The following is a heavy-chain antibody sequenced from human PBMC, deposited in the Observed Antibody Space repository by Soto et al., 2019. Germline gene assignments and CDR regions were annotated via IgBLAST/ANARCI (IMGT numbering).Heavy chain of an antibody. CDR2: IRGSGGST. D-gene: IGHD3-3*01. CDR3: AKLGMEWLFDYFDY. J-gene: IGHJ4*02. V-gene: IGHV3-23*01. CDR1: GFTFSSYA. Sequence: EVQLLESGGGLVQPGGSLRLSCAASGFTFSSYAMSWVRQAPGKGLEWVSDIRGSGGSTYYADSVKGRFTISRDESKNTLYLQMNSLRAEDTAAYYCAKLGMEWLFDYFDYWGQGTLVTVSS.